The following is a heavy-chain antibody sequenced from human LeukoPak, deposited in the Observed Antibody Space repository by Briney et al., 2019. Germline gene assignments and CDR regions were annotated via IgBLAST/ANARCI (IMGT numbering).Heavy chain of an antibody. V-gene: IGHV4-59*01. CDR2: IYYSGST. J-gene: IGHJ4*02. D-gene: IGHD3-10*01. CDR3: ARDLYGSGSDY. Sequence: PSETLSLTCTVSGGSISSYYWSWIRQPPGKGPEWIGYIYYSGSTNYNPSLKSRVTISVDTSKNQFSLKLSSVTAADTAVYYCARDLYGSGSDYWGQGTLVTVSS. CDR1: GGSISSYY.